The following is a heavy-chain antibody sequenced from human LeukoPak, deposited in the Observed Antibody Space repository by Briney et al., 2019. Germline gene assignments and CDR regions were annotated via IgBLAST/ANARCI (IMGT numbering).Heavy chain of an antibody. J-gene: IGHJ4*02. CDR2: TYYSGST. CDR1: GGSISSYY. Sequence: NPSETLSLTCTVSGGSISSYYWSWIRQPPGKGLEWIGYTYYSGSTNYNPSLKSRVTISVDASKNQFSLKLSSVTAADTAVYYCARAGYNSYYFDYWGQGTLVTVSS. V-gene: IGHV4-59*01. D-gene: IGHD5-24*01. CDR3: ARAGYNSYYFDY.